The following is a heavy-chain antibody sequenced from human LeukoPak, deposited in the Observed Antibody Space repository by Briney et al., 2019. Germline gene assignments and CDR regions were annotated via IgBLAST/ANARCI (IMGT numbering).Heavy chain of an antibody. V-gene: IGHV4-59*04. J-gene: IGHJ4*02. Sequence: PSETLSLTCTVSGGSISSYYWTWIRQPPGKGLEWLGTISYSGSTHYNPSLKSRVTISLDTTKNQFSLKLSSMTAADTAVYYCARNPGTSTLDYWGQGTLVTVSS. D-gene: IGHD5/OR15-5a*01. CDR3: ARNPGTSTLDY. CDR1: GGSISSYY. CDR2: ISYSGST.